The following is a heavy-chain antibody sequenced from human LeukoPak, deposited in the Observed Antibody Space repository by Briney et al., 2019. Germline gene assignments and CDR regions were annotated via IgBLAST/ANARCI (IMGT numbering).Heavy chain of an antibody. J-gene: IGHJ4*02. Sequence: ASVKVSCKASGYTFTGYYMHWVRQAPGQGLEWMGWINPNSGGTNYAQKFQGRVTMTRDTSISTAYMELSRLRSDDTAVYYCARDGAYYDFWSGYTSQYYFDYWGQGTLVTVSS. CDR2: INPNSGGT. V-gene: IGHV1-2*02. CDR3: ARDGAYYDFWSGYTSQYYFDY. CDR1: GYTFTGYY. D-gene: IGHD3-3*01.